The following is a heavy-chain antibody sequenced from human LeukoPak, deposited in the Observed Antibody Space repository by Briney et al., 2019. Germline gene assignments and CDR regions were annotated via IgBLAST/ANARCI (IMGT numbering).Heavy chain of an antibody. CDR3: AKDSDIAVAGTDDAFDL. V-gene: IGHV3-30*18. J-gene: IGHJ3*01. CDR1: GFTFSSYG. CDR2: ISYDGSSE. Sequence: PGGSLRLSCAASGFTFSSYGMHWVRQAPGKGLQWVAVISYDGSSEYYADSVKGRFIISRDNSKNTLYLQVKSLRAEDTAVYYCAKDSDIAVAGTDDAFDLWGQGTMVTVSS. D-gene: IGHD6-19*01.